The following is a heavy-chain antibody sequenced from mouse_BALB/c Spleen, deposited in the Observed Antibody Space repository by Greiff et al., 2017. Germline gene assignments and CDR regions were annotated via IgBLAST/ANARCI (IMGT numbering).Heavy chain of an antibody. V-gene: IGHV14-3*02. CDR3: ARDGGLRYYFDY. CDR1: GFNIKDTY. CDR2: IDPANGNT. J-gene: IGHJ2*01. Sequence: VQLQHSGAELVKPGASVKLSCTASGFNIKDTYMHWVKQRPEQGLEWIGRIDPANGNTKYDPKFQGKATITAYTSSNTAYLQLSSLTSEDTAVYYCARDGGLRYYFDYWGQGTTLTVSS. D-gene: IGHD2-4*01.